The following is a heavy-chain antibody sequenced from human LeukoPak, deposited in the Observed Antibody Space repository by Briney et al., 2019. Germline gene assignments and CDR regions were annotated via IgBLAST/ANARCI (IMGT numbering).Heavy chain of an antibody. D-gene: IGHD1-26*01. CDR1: GFTFSNYW. CDR3: ARAGEGLLAYSFDI. CDR2: INQDGSQT. Sequence: GGSLRLSCAASGFTFSNYWMSWVRQAPGKGLEWVATINQDGSQTYYVDSIKGRFTISRDNAKNSLYLQMNGLRAEDTAVYYCARAGEGLLAYSFDIWGQGTMVTVSS. J-gene: IGHJ3*02. V-gene: IGHV3-7*05.